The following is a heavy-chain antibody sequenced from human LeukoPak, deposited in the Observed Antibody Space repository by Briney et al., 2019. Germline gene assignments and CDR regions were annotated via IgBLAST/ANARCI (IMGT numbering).Heavy chain of an antibody. J-gene: IGHJ3*02. Sequence: GASVKVSCKASGYTFTSYSMNWVRQAPGQGLEWMGWINSNTGNPTYAQGFTRRFVFSLDTSVSTAYLQISSLKAEDTAVYYCARYSSTWPADAFDIWGQGTMVTVSS. D-gene: IGHD6-13*01. V-gene: IGHV7-4-1*02. CDR3: ARYSSTWPADAFDI. CDR1: GYTFTSYS. CDR2: INSNTGNP.